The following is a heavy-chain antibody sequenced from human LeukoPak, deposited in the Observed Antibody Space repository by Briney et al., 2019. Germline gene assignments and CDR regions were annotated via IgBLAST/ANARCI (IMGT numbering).Heavy chain of an antibody. CDR2: IRYDGTNT. V-gene: IGHV3-30*02. J-gene: IGHJ6*03. D-gene: IGHD4-11*01. Sequence: GGSLRPSCAASGLTFSNYGMHWVRQAPGKGLEWIAHIRYDGTNTYYTDSVKGRFTISRDNSKNTLYLQMSSLRPEDTALYYCARDPYSKYAAYYYYMDVWGKGTTVTVSS. CDR1: GLTFSNYG. CDR3: ARDPYSKYAAYYYYMDV.